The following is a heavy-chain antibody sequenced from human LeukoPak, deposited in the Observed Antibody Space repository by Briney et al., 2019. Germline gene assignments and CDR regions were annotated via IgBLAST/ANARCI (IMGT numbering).Heavy chain of an antibody. CDR3: ARSAAYSSSWTTPPFDY. D-gene: IGHD6-13*01. V-gene: IGHV4-61*08. Sequence: SQTLSLTCTVSGGSISSGDYYWSWIRQPPGKGLEWIGYIYYSGSTNYNPSLKSRVTMSVDTSKNQFSLKLSSVTAADTAVYYCARSAAYSSSWTTPPFDYWGQGTLVTVSS. CDR1: GGSISSGDYY. J-gene: IGHJ4*02. CDR2: IYYSGST.